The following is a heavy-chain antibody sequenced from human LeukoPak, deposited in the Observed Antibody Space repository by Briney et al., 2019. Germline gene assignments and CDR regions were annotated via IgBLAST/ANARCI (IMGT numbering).Heavy chain of an antibody. V-gene: IGHV3-23*01. CDR1: GFTFSSYG. Sequence: GGSLRLSCAASGFTFSSYGMSWVRQAPGKGLEWVSAISGSGGSTYYADSVKGRFTISRDNSKNTLYLQMNSLRAEDTAVYYCAKVDDSGTVGLGPLDYWGQGTLVTVSS. J-gene: IGHJ4*02. CDR3: AKVDDSGTVGLGPLDY. CDR2: ISGSGGST. D-gene: IGHD3-10*01.